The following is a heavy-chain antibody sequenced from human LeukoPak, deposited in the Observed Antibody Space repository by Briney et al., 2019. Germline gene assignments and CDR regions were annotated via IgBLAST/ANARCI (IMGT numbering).Heavy chain of an antibody. CDR3: AKAKAPNQNYD. Sequence: GGSLRLSCAASGFTFSSYGMHWVRQAPGKGLEWVAVISYDGSNKYYADSVKGRFTISRDNSKNTLYLQMNSLRAEDTAVYYCAKAKAPNQNYDWGQGTMVTVSS. V-gene: IGHV3-30*18. CDR2: ISYDGSNK. D-gene: IGHD3-10*01. J-gene: IGHJ4*02. CDR1: GFTFSSYG.